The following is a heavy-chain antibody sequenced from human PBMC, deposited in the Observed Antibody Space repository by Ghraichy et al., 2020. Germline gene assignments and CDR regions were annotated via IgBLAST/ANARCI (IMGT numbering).Heavy chain of an antibody. D-gene: IGHD3-22*01. J-gene: IGHJ4*02. CDR3: ATSPTRDSRPSY. Sequence: GGSLRLSCAASGFTFSYYWMSWVRQAPGKGLEWVANINQDGIQKYYVDSVKGRFTMSRDNSRNSLYLQMNSLRAEDTAVYYCATSPTRDSRPSYWGQGTLVTVSS. CDR2: INQDGIQK. V-gene: IGHV3-7*01. CDR1: GFTFSYYW.